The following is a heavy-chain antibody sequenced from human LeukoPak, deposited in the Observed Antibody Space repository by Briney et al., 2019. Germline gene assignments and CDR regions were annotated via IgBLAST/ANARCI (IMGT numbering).Heavy chain of an antibody. J-gene: IGHJ4*02. CDR3: AKDKAAVNSALDY. D-gene: IGHD6-25*01. Sequence: GGSLRLSCAASGFTFSSYSMNWVRQAPGRGLEWVSSISSSSSYIYYADSVKGRFTISRDNAKNSLYLQMNSLRAEDTAVYYCAKDKAAVNSALDYWGQGTLVTVSS. CDR2: ISSSSSYI. V-gene: IGHV3-21*01. CDR1: GFTFSSYS.